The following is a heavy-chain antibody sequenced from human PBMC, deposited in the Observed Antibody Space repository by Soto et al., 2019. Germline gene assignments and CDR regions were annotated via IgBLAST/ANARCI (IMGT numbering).Heavy chain of an antibody. J-gene: IGHJ4*02. V-gene: IGHV1-2*02. Sequence: ASVKVSCKASGYTFTGYYMHWVRQAPGQGLEWMGWINPNSGGTNYAQKFQGRVTMTRDTSISTAYMELSRLRSDDTAVYYCARDLESLFGGDDYWGQGTLVTVSS. D-gene: IGHD3-10*01. CDR1: GYTFTGYY. CDR2: INPNSGGT. CDR3: ARDLESLFGGDDY.